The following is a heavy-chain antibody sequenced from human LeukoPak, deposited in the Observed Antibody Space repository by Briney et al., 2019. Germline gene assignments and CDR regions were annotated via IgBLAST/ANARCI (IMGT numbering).Heavy chain of an antibody. J-gene: IGHJ6*02. D-gene: IGHD6-19*01. CDR3: ASPLRIAVAGTDYYGMDV. CDR2: IIPIFGTA. V-gene: IGHV1-69*13. Sequence: SVKVSCKASGGTFSSYAISWVRQAPGQGLEWMGGIIPIFGTANYAQKFQGRVTITADESTSTAYMEQSSLRSEDTAVYYCASPLRIAVAGTDYYGMDVWGQGTTVTVSS. CDR1: GGTFSSYA.